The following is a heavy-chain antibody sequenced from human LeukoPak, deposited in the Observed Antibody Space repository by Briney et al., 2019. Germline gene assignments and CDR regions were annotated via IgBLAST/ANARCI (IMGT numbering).Heavy chain of an antibody. J-gene: IGHJ4*02. D-gene: IGHD2-8*02. CDR1: GYSFTSYW. CDR3: ARLGGVGFYYSDY. Sequence: GESLKISCKGSGYSFTSYWISWVRQMPGKGLEWMGIIHPRDSDTRYRPPFQGQVTMSVDKSISTAYLQWSSLKDSDTAIYYCARLGGVGFYYSDYWGQGTLVTVSS. CDR2: IHPRDSDT. V-gene: IGHV5-51*01.